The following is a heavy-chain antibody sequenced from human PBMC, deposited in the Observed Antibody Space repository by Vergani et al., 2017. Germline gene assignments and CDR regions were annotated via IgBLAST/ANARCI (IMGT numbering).Heavy chain of an antibody. CDR3: ARVNTETNGHLYYYYYMDV. D-gene: IGHD4-11*01. J-gene: IGHJ6*03. CDR1: GGSFTSYH. Sequence: QVQLQQWGGGLLKPSETLSLTCVVNGGSFTSYHWTWIRQSPGEGLECVGDIDHTGVPDYNPSHKSQLNMSVDKSQNQFSLTLNSVTATDTAIYFCARVNTETNGHLYYYYYMDVWGQGTAVTVS. CDR2: IDHTGVP. V-gene: IGHV4-34*01.